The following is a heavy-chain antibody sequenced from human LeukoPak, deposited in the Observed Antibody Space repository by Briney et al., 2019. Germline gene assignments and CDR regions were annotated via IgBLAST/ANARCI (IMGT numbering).Heavy chain of an antibody. CDR2: IYYTGST. Sequence: SETLSLTCAVYGGSFSGYYWSWIRQPPGKGLEWIGSIYYTGSTYDNPSLKSRVTISVDTSKNQFSLKLSSVTAADTAVYYCARRGGSGRAFDYWGQGTLATVSS. CDR1: GGSFSGYY. D-gene: IGHD1-26*01. J-gene: IGHJ4*02. V-gene: IGHV4-34*01. CDR3: ARRGGSGRAFDY.